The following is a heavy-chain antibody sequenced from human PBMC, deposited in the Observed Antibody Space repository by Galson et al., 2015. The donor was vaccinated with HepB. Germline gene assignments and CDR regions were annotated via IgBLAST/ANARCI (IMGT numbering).Heavy chain of an antibody. D-gene: IGHD6-19*01. Sequence: SLRLSCAASGFTFSSYAMHWVRQAPGKGLEWVAVISYDGSNKYYADSVKGRFTISRDNSKNTLYLQMNSLRAEDTAEYYCARGAQWLAYFDYWGQGTLVTVSS. CDR2: ISYDGSNK. V-gene: IGHV3-30-3*01. CDR3: ARGAQWLAYFDY. J-gene: IGHJ4*02. CDR1: GFTFSSYA.